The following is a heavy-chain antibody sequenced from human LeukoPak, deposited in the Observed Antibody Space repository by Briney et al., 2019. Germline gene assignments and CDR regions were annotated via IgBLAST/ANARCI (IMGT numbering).Heavy chain of an antibody. V-gene: IGHV3-23*01. CDR1: GFTFSNYA. D-gene: IGHD4-23*01. CDR2: ISGSGVST. Sequence: GGSLRLSCAASGFTFSNYAMSWVRQAPGKGLEWVSAISGSGVSTYYADSVRGRFTISRDNSKNTLYLQMNSLRAEDMAVYYCAKDYGGNFGDYWGQGTLVTVSS. J-gene: IGHJ4*02. CDR3: AKDYGGNFGDY.